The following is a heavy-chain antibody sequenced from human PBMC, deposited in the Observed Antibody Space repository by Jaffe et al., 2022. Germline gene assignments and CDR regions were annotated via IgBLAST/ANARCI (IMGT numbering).Heavy chain of an antibody. V-gene: IGHV3-66*02. J-gene: IGHJ3*02. CDR1: GFTVSSNY. D-gene: IGHD3-22*01. CDR3: ARDGDDSSTGYHDAFDI. CDR2: IYSGGST. Sequence: EVQLVESGGGLVQPGGSLRLSCAASGFTVSSNYMSWVRQAPGKGLEWVSVIYSGGSTYYADSVKGRFTISRDNSKNTLYLQMNSLRAEDTAVYYCARDGDDSSTGYHDAFDIWGQGTMVTVSS.